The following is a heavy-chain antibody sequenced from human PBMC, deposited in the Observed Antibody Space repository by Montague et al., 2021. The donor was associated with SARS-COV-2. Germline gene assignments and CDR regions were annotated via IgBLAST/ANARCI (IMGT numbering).Heavy chain of an antibody. CDR2: IYASGGT. Sequence: SETLSLTCTVSGESISGFNWNWIRHPPAKGLEWIGRIYASGGTNTNHSPKSRVTMSVDTSKNKFSLKLSSVTAADTAVYYCAGGLVAAPPGVDYWGRGTLVTVSS. V-gene: IGHV4-4*07. D-gene: IGHD2-15*01. CDR1: GESISGFN. CDR3: AGGLVAAPPGVDY. J-gene: IGHJ4*02.